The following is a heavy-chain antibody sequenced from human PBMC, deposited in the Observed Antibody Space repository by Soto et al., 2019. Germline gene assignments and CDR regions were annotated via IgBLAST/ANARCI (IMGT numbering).Heavy chain of an antibody. V-gene: IGHV5-51*01. CDR1: GYRFTSYG. D-gene: IGHD1-1*01. CDR3: ARLGPQLERPDAFDI. Sequence: PGESLKISCKGSGYRFTSYGIGWVRQTPGKGLEWMGIIYPGDSDTRYSPSFQGQVTISADKSISTAYLQWSSLKASDTAMYYCARLGPQLERPDAFDIWGQGTIVTVSS. CDR2: IYPGDSDT. J-gene: IGHJ3*02.